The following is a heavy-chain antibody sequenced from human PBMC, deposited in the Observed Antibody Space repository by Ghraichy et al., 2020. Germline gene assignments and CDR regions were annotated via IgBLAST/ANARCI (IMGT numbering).Heavy chain of an antibody. CDR3: ARESEPDDYGDWGLWFAP. Sequence: GGSLRLSCAASGFTFSSYWMTWVRQAPGKGLEWVANIKQDGSEKYYVDSVKGRFTISRDNAKKSLYLQMNSLRAEDTAVYYCARESEPDDYGDWGLWFAPGGQAPLLPVPP. J-gene: IGHJ5*02. CDR2: IKQDGSEK. CDR1: GFTFSSYW. V-gene: IGHV3-7*03. D-gene: IGHD4-17*01.